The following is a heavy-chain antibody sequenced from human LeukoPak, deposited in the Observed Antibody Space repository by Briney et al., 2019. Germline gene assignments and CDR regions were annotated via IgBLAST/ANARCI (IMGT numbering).Heavy chain of an antibody. J-gene: IGHJ3*02. V-gene: IGHV4-4*07. Sequence: SETLSLTCTVSGASITTYYWSWIRQPAGKGLEWIGHIHTSGSTNYNPSLKSRVTMSVDTSKNQFSLKLNSVTAADTAVYYCARPGANWGYDAFDIWGQGTMVIVSS. CDR1: GASITTYY. D-gene: IGHD7-27*01. CDR2: IHTSGST. CDR3: ARPGANWGYDAFDI.